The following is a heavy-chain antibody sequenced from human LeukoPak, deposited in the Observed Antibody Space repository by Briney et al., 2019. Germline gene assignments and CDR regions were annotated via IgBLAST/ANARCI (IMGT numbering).Heavy chain of an antibody. V-gene: IGHV4-38-2*02. D-gene: IGHD2-21*02. Sequence: SETLSLTCNVSGYSISSGYYWSWIRQPPGQGLEWIGEINHSGSTNYNPSLKSRVTISVDTSKNQFSLKLSSVTAADTAVYYCAREYIVVVTAIPRDAFDIWGQGTMVTVSS. CDR3: AREYIVVVTAIPRDAFDI. J-gene: IGHJ3*02. CDR2: INHSGST. CDR1: GYSISSGYY.